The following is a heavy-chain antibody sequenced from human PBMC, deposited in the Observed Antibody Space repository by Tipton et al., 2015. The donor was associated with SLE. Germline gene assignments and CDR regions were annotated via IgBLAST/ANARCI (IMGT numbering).Heavy chain of an antibody. J-gene: IGHJ4*02. CDR2: IYYTGST. CDR1: GVSISSSTYY. Sequence: LRLSCTVSGVSISSSTYYWGWIRQPPGKGLEWIGTIYYTGSTYYSPSLKSRVAISPDTSKKQFSLKLTSVTAADTAVYYCARFHRVRADLDHWGQGTLVTVSS. V-gene: IGHV4-39*07. CDR3: ARFHRVRADLDH. D-gene: IGHD3-3*01.